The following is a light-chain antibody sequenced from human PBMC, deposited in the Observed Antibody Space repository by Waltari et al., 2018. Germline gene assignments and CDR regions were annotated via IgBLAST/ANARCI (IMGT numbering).Light chain of an antibody. CDR2: GAT. CDR3: QQSFSNLGT. V-gene: IGKV1-39*01. Sequence: DIQMTQSPSSLSASVGDRVTITCRASQRISSHLNWYQQKAGKAPRLLIYGATSLQSGVPSRFSGSGSGTDFTLTISSLQPEDFATYYCQQSFSNLGTFGQGTRLDIK. J-gene: IGKJ2*01. CDR1: QRISSH.